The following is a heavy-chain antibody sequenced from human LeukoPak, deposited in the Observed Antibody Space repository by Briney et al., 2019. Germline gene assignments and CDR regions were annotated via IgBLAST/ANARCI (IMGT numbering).Heavy chain of an antibody. J-gene: IGHJ5*02. CDR3: AGDYGDLLTGIRFDT. Sequence: PSETLSLTCTVSSGSIGSDALYWGWIRQPPGKGLEWIGYIYYSGSTYYNPSLKSRVTISIQTSKNQFSLKLTSVTAADTAVYYCAGDYGDLLTGIRFDTWGQGTLVTVSS. CDR1: SGSIGSDALY. D-gene: IGHD4-17*01. CDR2: IYYSGST. V-gene: IGHV4-30-4*08.